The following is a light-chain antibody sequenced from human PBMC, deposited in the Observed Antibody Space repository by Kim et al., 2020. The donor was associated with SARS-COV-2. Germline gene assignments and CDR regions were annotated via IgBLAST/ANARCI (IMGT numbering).Light chain of an antibody. CDR2: LGS. CDR3: MQALQATWT. V-gene: IGKV2-28*01. J-gene: IGKJ1*01. Sequence: DIVMTQSPLSLPVTPGEPASISCRSSQSLLHSNGYNYLDWYLQKPGQSPQLLIYLGSNRASGVPDRFSGSGSGTDFTLKISRVEAADVGVYYCMQALQATWTFGQGTKVEI. CDR1: QSLLHSNGYNY.